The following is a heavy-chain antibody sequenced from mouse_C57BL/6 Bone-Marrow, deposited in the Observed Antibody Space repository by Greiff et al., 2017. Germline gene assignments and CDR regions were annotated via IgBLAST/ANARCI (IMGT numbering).Heavy chain of an antibody. V-gene: IGHV1-81*01. Sequence: VQLQLSGAELARPGASVKLSCKASGYTFTSYGISWVKQRTGQGLEWIGEIYPRSGNTYYNEKFKGKATLTADKSSSTAYMELRSLTSEDSAVYFCGGYLLYWYFDVWGTGTTVTVSS. CDR3: GGYLLYWYFDV. CDR1: GYTFTSYG. J-gene: IGHJ1*03. D-gene: IGHD2-2*01. CDR2: IYPRSGNT.